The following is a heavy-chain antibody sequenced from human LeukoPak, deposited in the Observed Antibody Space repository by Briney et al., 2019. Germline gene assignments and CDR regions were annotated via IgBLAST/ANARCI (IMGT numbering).Heavy chain of an antibody. CDR2: INHGGTT. J-gene: IGHJ3*02. Sequence: PSETLSLTCAVYGGSFSGYYWSWIRQPPGKGLEWIGEINHGGTTNYNPSLKSRVTISVDTSKNQFFLKLSSVTAADTAVYSCARGEAHNPYAFDIWGQGTMVTVSS. CDR3: ARGEAHNPYAFDI. CDR1: GGSFSGYY. V-gene: IGHV4-34*01. D-gene: IGHD1-14*01.